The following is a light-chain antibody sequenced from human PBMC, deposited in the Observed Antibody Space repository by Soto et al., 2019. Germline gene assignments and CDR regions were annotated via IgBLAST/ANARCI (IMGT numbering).Light chain of an antibody. J-gene: IGKJ4*01. CDR3: QHRYNWPLT. V-gene: IGKV3-11*01. Sequence: EIVLTQFPATLSLSPGERATLSCRASQSVSSQLAWYQQKPGQAPRLLISDASNRATGIPARFSGSGSGTDFTLTVSSLEPEDFAVYYCQHRYNWPLTFGGGTKVEIK. CDR1: QSVSSQ. CDR2: DAS.